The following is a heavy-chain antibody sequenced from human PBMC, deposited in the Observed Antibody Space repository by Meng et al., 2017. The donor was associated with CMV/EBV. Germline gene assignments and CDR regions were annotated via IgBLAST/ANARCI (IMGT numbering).Heavy chain of an antibody. CDR1: GFTFSSYW. V-gene: IGHV3-7*01. J-gene: IGHJ6*02. CDR2: IKQDGSEK. D-gene: IGHD4-11*01. Sequence: GESLKISCAASGFTFSSYWMSWVRQAPGKGLEWVANIKQDGSEKYYVDSVKGRFTISRDNAKNSLYLQMNSLRAEDTAVYYCARGATVTSYYYYYGMDVWGQGTTVTAP. CDR3: ARGATVTSYYYYYGMDV.